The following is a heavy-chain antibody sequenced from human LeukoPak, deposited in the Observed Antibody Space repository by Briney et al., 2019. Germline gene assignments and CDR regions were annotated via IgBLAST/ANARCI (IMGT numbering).Heavy chain of an antibody. D-gene: IGHD6-19*01. J-gene: IGHJ3*02. CDR2: IYYSGST. CDR1: GGSISSSSYY. CDR3: ARPWGIAVANDAFDI. V-gene: IGHV4-39*01. Sequence: SETLSLTCSVSGGSISSSSYYWGWIRQPPGKGLEWIGSIYYSGSTYYNPSLKSRVTISVDTSKNQFSLRLSSVTAADTAVYYCARPWGIAVANDAFDIWGQGTMVTVSP.